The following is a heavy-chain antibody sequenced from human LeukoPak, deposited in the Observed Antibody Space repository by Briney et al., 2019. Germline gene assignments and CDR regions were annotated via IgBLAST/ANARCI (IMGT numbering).Heavy chain of an antibody. CDR1: GFTFSSYA. Sequence: PGGSLRLSCAASGFTFSSYAMHWVRQAPGKGLEYVSAISSNGGSTYYASSVKGRFTISRDNSKNTLYLQMGSLRAEDMAVYYCARWSGSYSYGLDYWGQGTLVTVSS. J-gene: IGHJ4*02. CDR2: ISSNGGST. V-gene: IGHV3-64*01. D-gene: IGHD5-18*01. CDR3: ARWSGSYSYGLDY.